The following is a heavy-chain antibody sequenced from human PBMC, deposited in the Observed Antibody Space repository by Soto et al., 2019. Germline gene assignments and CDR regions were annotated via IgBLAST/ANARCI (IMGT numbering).Heavy chain of an antibody. V-gene: IGHV3-23*01. D-gene: IGHD3-22*01. CDR3: AKWHTYYYDSRGFSGFDC. J-gene: IGHJ4*02. CDR1: GLTFSSYA. Sequence: EVQLLESGGGLVQPGGSLRLSCAASGLTFSSYAMTWVRQAPGKGLEWVSVMSGGGETTYYADSVKGRFTISRDNSRNTLYLQMNSLRADDSAAYYCAKWHTYYYDSRGFSGFDCWGRGTLVTVSS. CDR2: MSGGGETT.